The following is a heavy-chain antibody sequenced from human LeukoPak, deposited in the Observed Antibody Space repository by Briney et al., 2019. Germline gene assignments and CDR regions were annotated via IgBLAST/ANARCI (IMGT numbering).Heavy chain of an antibody. CDR3: SRRISGWYSGYMDV. CDR2: ITSSASTTV. CDR1: GFTFSSYE. V-gene: IGHV3-48*03. D-gene: IGHD6-19*01. Sequence: GGSLRLSCVVSGFTFSSYEMNWVRQAPGKGLEWVSYITSSASTTVYYANSVKGRFTISRDNAKNSLYLQMNSLRAEDTAVYYCSRRISGWYSGYMDVWGQGTTVTVSS. J-gene: IGHJ6*03.